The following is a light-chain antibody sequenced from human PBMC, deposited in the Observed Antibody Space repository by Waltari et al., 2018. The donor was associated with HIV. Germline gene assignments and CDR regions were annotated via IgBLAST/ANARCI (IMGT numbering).Light chain of an antibody. V-gene: IGLV1-44*01. CDR2: SNN. J-gene: IGLJ1*01. CDR1: TSNIGGNT. CDR3: AAWDDSLKGGA. Sequence: QSVLARPPSASGTPGQRVTISCSGSTSNIGGNTVSWYQQLPGTAPKLLIYSNNERPSGVPDRLSGSTSGTSASLVISGLQSEDEADYYCAAWDDSLKGGAFGTGTKVTVL.